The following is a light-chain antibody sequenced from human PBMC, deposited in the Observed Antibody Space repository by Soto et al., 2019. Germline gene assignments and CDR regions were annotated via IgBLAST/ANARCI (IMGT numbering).Light chain of an antibody. Sequence: QSALTQSPSASGIRGQSVTISCSGTGSDVGAYNYLSCYQHHPGKAPILIIYEVIKRPSGVPDRFSGPKSGTTASLTVSGLQTEDEAVYYCGSFVGGTTLIFGGGTKLTVL. V-gene: IGLV2-8*01. CDR1: GSDVGAYNY. CDR3: GSFVGGTTLI. CDR2: EVI. J-gene: IGLJ2*01.